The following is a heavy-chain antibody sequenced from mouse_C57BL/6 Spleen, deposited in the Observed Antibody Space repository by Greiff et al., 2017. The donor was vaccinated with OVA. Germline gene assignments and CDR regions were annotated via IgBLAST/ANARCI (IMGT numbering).Heavy chain of an antibody. J-gene: IGHJ3*01. Sequence: VQLQQSGPELVKPGASVKISCKASGYTFTDYYMNWVKQSHGKSLEWIGDINPNNGGTSYNQKFKGKATLTVDKSSSTAYMELRSLTSEDSAVYYCARGWVAYWGQGTLVTVSA. CDR2: INPNNGGT. CDR3: ARGWVAY. V-gene: IGHV1-26*01. CDR1: GYTFTDYY.